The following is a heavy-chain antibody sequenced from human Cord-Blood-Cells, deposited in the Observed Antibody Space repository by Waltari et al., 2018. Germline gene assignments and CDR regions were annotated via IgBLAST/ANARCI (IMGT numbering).Heavy chain of an antibody. CDR1: GHTFTVYY. J-gene: IGHJ5*02. D-gene: IGHD1-26*01. V-gene: IGHV1-2*02. CDR3: ARAIVGATYNWFDP. CDR2: INPNSGGT. Sequence: QVQLVQSGAEVKKPGASVKVSCKASGHTFTVYYLHWLRPAPGQGLEWMGWINPNSGGTNYAQKFQGRVTMTRDTSISTAYMELSRLRSDDTAVYYCARAIVGATYNWFDPWGQGTLVTVSS.